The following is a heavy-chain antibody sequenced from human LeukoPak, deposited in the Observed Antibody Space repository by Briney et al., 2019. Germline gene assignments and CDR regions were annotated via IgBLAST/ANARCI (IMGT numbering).Heavy chain of an antibody. CDR1: GGTFSSYA. CDR3: ARGNVEDYYYYYYGMDV. J-gene: IGHJ6*02. Sequence: SVEVSCKASGGTFSSYAISWVRQAPGQGLEWMGGIIPIFGTANYAQKFQGRVTITADESTSTAYMELSSLRSEDTAVYYCARGNVEDYYYYYYGMDVWGQGTTVTVSS. D-gene: IGHD3-16*01. CDR2: IIPIFGTA. V-gene: IGHV1-69*01.